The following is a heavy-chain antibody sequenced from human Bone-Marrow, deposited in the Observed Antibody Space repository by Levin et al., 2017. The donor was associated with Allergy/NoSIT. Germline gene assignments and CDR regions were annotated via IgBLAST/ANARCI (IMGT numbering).Heavy chain of an antibody. CDR3: AKDCCPQHTSNYYHYMDV. J-gene: IGHJ6*03. V-gene: IGHV3-30*18. CDR2: ISYEGSTI. Sequence: QSGGSLRLSCAGSGFTFSSYGMHWVRQAPGEGLEWVAIISYEGSTIYYADSVKGRFTISRDNSRNTLYLQMNSLRAEDTAVYYCAKDCCPQHTSNYYHYMDVWGKGTTVTVSS. CDR1: GFTFSSYG.